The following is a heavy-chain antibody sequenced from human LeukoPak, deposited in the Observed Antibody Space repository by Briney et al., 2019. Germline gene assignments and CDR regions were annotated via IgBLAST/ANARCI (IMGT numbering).Heavy chain of an antibody. Sequence: ASVKVSCKASGYTFTSYYMHWVRQAPGQGLEWMGIINPSGGSTSYAQKFQGRVTMTRDMSTSTVYMELSSLRSEDTAVYYCARSPSGSPSYYYYYMDVWGKGTTVTVSS. CDR1: GYTFTSYY. D-gene: IGHD6-19*01. J-gene: IGHJ6*03. CDR2: INPSGGST. V-gene: IGHV1-46*01. CDR3: ARSPSGSPSYYYYYMDV.